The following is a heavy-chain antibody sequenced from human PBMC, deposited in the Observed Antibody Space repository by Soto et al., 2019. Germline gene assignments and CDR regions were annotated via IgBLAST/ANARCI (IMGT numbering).Heavy chain of an antibody. J-gene: IGHJ6*02. V-gene: IGHV4-59*08. Sequence: SETLSLTCTVSGGSISSYYWSWIRQPPGKGLEWIGYIYYSGSTNYNPSLKSRVTISVDTSKNQFSLKLSSVTAADTAVYYCARGGYYYGSGSYYKPYYYYGMDVWGQGTTVNVSS. CDR1: GGSISSYY. CDR2: IYYSGST. CDR3: ARGGYYYGSGSYYKPYYYYGMDV. D-gene: IGHD3-10*01.